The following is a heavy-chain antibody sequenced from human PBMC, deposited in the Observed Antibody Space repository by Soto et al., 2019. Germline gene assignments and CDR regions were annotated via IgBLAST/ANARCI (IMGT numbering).Heavy chain of an antibody. V-gene: IGHV3-9*01. Sequence: GGSLRLSCAASGFTFDDYAMHWVRQAPGKGLEWVSGISWNSGSIGYADSVKGRFTISRDNAKNSLYLQMNSLRAEDTALYYCAKDGVSVEQQLVLGDPNIYYYYYYYMDVWGKGTTVTVSS. CDR2: ISWNSGSI. CDR1: GFTFDDYA. D-gene: IGHD6-13*01. CDR3: AKDGVSVEQQLVLGDPNIYYYYYYYMDV. J-gene: IGHJ6*03.